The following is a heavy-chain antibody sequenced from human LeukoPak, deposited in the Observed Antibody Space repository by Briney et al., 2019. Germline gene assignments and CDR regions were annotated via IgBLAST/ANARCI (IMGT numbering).Heavy chain of an antibody. CDR1: GFTFSSYA. Sequence: GGSLRLSCAASGFTFSSYAMHWVRQAPGKGLEYVSAISSNGRSTYYANSVKGRFTISRDNSKNTLYLQMGSLRAEDMAVYYCARLRRDSMVRGADYYYMDVWGKGTTVTVAS. V-gene: IGHV3-64*01. CDR3: ARLRRDSMVRGADYYYMDV. CDR2: ISSNGRST. J-gene: IGHJ6*03. D-gene: IGHD3-10*01.